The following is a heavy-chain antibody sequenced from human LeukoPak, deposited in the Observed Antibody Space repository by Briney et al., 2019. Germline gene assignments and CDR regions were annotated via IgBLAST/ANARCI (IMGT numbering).Heavy chain of an antibody. Sequence: SETLSLTCTVSGGSISSYYWSWIRQPPGKGLEWIGYIYYSGSTNYNPSLKSRVTISVDTSKNQFSLKLSSVTAADTAVYYCARELNGYCSSTSCYTGFDYWGQGTLVTVSS. D-gene: IGHD2-2*02. J-gene: IGHJ4*02. CDR1: GGSISSYY. V-gene: IGHV4-59*12. CDR2: IYYSGST. CDR3: ARELNGYCSSTSCYTGFDY.